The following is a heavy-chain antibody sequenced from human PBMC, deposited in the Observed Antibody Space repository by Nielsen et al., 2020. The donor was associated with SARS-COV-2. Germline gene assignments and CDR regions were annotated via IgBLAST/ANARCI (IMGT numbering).Heavy chain of an antibody. D-gene: IGHD2-2*02. Sequence: SETLSLTCTVSGGSISSYYWNWIRQHPGKGLEWIGNIYYSGSTFYNPSVKSHFTMSLDTSKNQFSLTLTSVTAADAAVYYCARDSTAAIGGAWFDPWGQGTLVTVSS. CDR1: GGSISSYY. CDR2: IYYSGST. V-gene: IGHV4-59*06. CDR3: ARDSTAAIGGAWFDP. J-gene: IGHJ5*02.